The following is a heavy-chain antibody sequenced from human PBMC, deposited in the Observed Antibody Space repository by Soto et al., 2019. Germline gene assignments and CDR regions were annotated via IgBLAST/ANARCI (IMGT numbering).Heavy chain of an antibody. CDR3: XRDPAP. Sequence: QVQLQESGPGXVXPXXXXSLTXTVSXXXIXSXGYYWSWIRQHPGKGLEWIGYIYNSGSTYYNPSLKSRVTISADTSKNQFSLKLSSVTXADTXVXXXXRDPAPWGQGTLVTVSS. CDR2: IYNSGST. V-gene: IGHV4-31*02. J-gene: IGHJ5*02. CDR1: XXXIXSXGYY.